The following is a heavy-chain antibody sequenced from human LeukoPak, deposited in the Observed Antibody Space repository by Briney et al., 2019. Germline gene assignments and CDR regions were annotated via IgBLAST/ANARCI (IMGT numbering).Heavy chain of an antibody. CDR3: SRDPRHSDY. J-gene: IGHJ4*02. V-gene: IGHV3-48*01. Sequence: GGSLRLSCAASGFTFSNYAMSWVRQAPGKGLEWVSYISSSSSPIYYADSVRGRFTISRDNARNSLYLHMNSLTVEDTAVYYCSRDPRHSDYWGQGTLVTVSS. CDR2: ISSSSSPI. CDR1: GFTFSNYA.